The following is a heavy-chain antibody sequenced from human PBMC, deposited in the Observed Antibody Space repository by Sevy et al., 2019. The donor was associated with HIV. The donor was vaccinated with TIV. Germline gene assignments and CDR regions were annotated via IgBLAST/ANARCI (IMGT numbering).Heavy chain of an antibody. CDR2: TRADGGSA. J-gene: IGHJ3*01. CDR1: GFTFSTYA. CDR3: AKDAWYSGTGYRFALDL. Sequence: GGSLRLSCVASGFTFSTYALSWVRQAPGKGLEWVASTRADGGSAFYADSVKGRFTISRDNSKNTLYLQMKSLRAEDTAIYYCAKDAWYSGTGYRFALDLWGQGTMVTVSS. V-gene: IGHV3-23*01. D-gene: IGHD1-26*01.